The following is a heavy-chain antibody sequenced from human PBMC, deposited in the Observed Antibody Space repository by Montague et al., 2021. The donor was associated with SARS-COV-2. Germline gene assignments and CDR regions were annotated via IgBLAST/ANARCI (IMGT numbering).Heavy chain of an antibody. D-gene: IGHD1-20*01. CDR1: GGSISSYS. CDR2: IFHSSIT. J-gene: IGHJ5*02. Sequence: SETLSLTCSVSGGSISSYSWSWIRQSPGKGLEWIVYIFHSSITGYSPSLLSRVTISVDVSKNQFSLLLHSVTAADSAVYYCARTEYNWNDWFDPWGQGTLVTVSS. CDR3: ARTEYNWNDWFDP. V-gene: IGHV4-59*13.